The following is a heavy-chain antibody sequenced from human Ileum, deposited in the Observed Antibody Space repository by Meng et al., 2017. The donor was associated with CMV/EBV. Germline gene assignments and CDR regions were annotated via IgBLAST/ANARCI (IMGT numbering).Heavy chain of an antibody. V-gene: IGHV4-4*02. CDR3: TTGSAYSPPGQFHQ. J-gene: IGHJ4*02. CDR2: VYRGGNA. Sequence: QLQLQESGPGLVKPSGTLSLTCAVSGGSISRANWWTLVRQTPGKGLEWIGEVYRGGNAMYNPSLQSRLTISVDDSTNQVSLRLRSVTAADTAMYYCTTGSAYSPPGQFHQWGQGTLVTVSS. D-gene: IGHD3-22*01. CDR1: GGSISRANW.